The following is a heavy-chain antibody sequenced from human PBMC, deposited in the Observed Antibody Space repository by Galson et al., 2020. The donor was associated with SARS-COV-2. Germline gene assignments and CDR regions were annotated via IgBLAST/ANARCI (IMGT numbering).Heavy chain of an antibody. CDR1: GFTVTNTY. CDR3: ARDPSDSSGYYDY. V-gene: IGHV3-53*01. D-gene: IGHD3-22*01. J-gene: IGHJ4*02. Sequence: GGSLRLSCAASGFTVTNTYMIWVRQAPGKGLEWVSVIYSGGSTYYADSVKGRFTISRDNSKNTLYLQMNSLRAEDTAVYYCARDPSDSSGYYDYWGQGTLVTVSS. CDR2: IYSGGST.